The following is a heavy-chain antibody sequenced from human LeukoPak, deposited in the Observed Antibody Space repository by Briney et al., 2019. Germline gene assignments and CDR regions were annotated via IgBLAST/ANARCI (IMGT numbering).Heavy chain of an antibody. Sequence: GGSLRLSCAASGFTFSDYGMHWVRQAPGKGLEWVAVTAHDGRNNLYAESGKGRLTISRDNAKNSLYLQMNSLRAEDTAVYYCATGDCGGDCYSDYWGQGTLVTVSS. CDR1: GFTFSDYG. CDR3: ATGDCGGDCYSDY. CDR2: TAHDGRNN. D-gene: IGHD2-21*02. J-gene: IGHJ4*02. V-gene: IGHV3-30*03.